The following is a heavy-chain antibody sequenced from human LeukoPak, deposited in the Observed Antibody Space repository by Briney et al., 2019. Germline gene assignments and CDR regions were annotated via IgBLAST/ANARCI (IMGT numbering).Heavy chain of an antibody. CDR1: GYSIRSGYY. V-gene: IGHV4-38-2*02. J-gene: IGHJ5*02. Sequence: SETLSLTCIVSGYSIRSGYYWGWIRQPPGKGLEWIWSIYHSGNTYDNPFLKSRVTISVDTSKNQFSLKLSSVTAADTAVYYCARDLDMVRGVMGWFDPWGQGTLVTVSS. CDR2: IYHSGNT. CDR3: ARDLDMVRGVMGWFDP. D-gene: IGHD3-10*01.